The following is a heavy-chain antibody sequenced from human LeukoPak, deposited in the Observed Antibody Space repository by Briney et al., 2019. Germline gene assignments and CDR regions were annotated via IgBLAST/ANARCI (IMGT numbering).Heavy chain of an antibody. Sequence: GASVKVSCKASGYTFTDYYMHWVQQAPGKGLEWMGRVDPEDGETIYAEKFQGRVTITADTSTDTAYMELSSLRSEDTAVYYCATWDFWSGRGEFDYWGQGTLVTVSS. CDR2: VDPEDGET. J-gene: IGHJ4*02. V-gene: IGHV1-69-2*01. CDR3: ATWDFWSGRGEFDY. D-gene: IGHD3-3*01. CDR1: GYTFTDYY.